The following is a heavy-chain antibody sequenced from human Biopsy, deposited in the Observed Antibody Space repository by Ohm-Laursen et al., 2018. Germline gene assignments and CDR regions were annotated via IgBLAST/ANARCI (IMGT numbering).Heavy chain of an antibody. Sequence: SGTLSLTCVVYGKTFSDYYWSWIRQPPGKGLEWIGQINQSGRTNYNPSLKSRVNISADKSNNQFSLKLTSVTSADTAVYFCGNEVHGRDYWGLGALVTVSS. J-gene: IGHJ4*02. CDR3: GNEVHGRDY. CDR2: INQSGRT. D-gene: IGHD2-15*01. V-gene: IGHV4-34*08. CDR1: GKTFSDYY.